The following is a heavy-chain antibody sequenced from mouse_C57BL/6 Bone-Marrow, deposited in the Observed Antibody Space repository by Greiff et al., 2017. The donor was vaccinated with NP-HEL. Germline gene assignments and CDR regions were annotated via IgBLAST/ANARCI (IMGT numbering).Heavy chain of an antibody. D-gene: IGHD2-1*01. CDR2: FHPYNDDT. Sequence: QVHLQQSGAELVKPGASVKMSCKASGYTFTTYPIEWVKQNHGKSLEWIGNFHPYNDDTEYNEKFKNKATLTVEKSSSTVYLELSRLTSDDSSVYYCARGGNYGYYFDYWGQGTTLTVSS. J-gene: IGHJ2*01. CDR3: ARGGNYGYYFDY. V-gene: IGHV1-47*01. CDR1: GYTFTTYP.